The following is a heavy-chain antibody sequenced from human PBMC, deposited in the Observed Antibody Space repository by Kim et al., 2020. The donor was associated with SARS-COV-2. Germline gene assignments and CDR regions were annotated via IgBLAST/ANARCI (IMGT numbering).Heavy chain of an antibody. J-gene: IGHJ6*02. CDR3: ARDSLVFGVVIPPLGYYGMDV. CDR2: INPNSGGT. CDR1: VYTFTGYY. D-gene: IGHD3-3*01. V-gene: IGHV1-2*06. Sequence: ASVKVSCKASVYTFTGYYMHWVRQAPGQGLEWMGRINPNSGGTNYAQKFQGRVTMTRDTSISTAYMELSRLRSDDTAVYYCARDSLVFGVVIPPLGYYGMDVWGQGTTVTVSS.